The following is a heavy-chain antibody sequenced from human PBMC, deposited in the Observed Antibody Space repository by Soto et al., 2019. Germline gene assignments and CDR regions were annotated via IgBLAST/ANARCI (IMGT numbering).Heavy chain of an antibody. CDR1: GYTFTSYG. D-gene: IGHD2-2*01. V-gene: IGHV1-18*01. Sequence: QIQLVQSGAAVKKPGASVKVSCKASGYTFTSYGISWVRQAPGQGLEWMGWISAYNGNTNYAQKLQGRVTMTTDTSTSTAYMELRSLRSDDTAVYYCARDSGEVVPAEGGFDYWGQGTLVTVSS. CDR3: ARDSGEVVPAEGGFDY. CDR2: ISAYNGNT. J-gene: IGHJ4*02.